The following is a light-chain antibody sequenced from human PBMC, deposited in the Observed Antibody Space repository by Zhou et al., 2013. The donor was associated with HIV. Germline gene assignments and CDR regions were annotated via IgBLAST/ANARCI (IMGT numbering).Light chain of an antibody. J-gene: IGKJ4*01. Sequence: EIVLTQSPGTLSLSPGERATLSCRASQSVSSSYLAWYQQKPGQAPRLLIYGASSRATGIPDRFSGSGSGTDFTLTISRLEPEDFAVYYCQHTGSXHSTFGEGPRW. CDR1: QSVSSSY. CDR3: QHTGSXHST. V-gene: IGKV3-20*01. CDR2: GAS.